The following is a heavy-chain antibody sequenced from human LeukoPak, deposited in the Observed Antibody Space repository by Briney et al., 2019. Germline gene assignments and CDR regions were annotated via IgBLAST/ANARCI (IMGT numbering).Heavy chain of an antibody. D-gene: IGHD3-22*01. CDR3: ARGLTYYYDSSGYYDY. CDR2: INPSGGST. J-gene: IGHJ4*02. V-gene: IGHV1-46*01. CDR1: GYTFTSYY. Sequence: ASVKVSCKASGYTFTSYYMHWVRQAPGQGLEWMGIINPSGGSTSYAQKFQGRVTMTRNTSISTAYMELSSLRSEDTAVYYCARGLTYYYDSSGYYDYWGQGTLVTVSS.